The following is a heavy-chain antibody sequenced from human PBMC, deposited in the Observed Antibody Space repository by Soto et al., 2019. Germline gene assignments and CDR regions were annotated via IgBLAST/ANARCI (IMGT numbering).Heavy chain of an antibody. J-gene: IGHJ2*01. CDR1: GGSISSHY. CDR3: ARPRGIAPAVWYFDL. CDR2: IYYSGIT. V-gene: IGHV4-59*08. Sequence: QVQLQESGPGLVKPSETLSLTCTVSGGSISSHYWSWIRQPPGRGLEWIGFIYYSGITDSNPSLKSRVTISLDTSKNQLSLRLSSVPAADTAVYYCARPRGIAPAVWYFDLWGRGTRVTVSS. D-gene: IGHD6-13*01.